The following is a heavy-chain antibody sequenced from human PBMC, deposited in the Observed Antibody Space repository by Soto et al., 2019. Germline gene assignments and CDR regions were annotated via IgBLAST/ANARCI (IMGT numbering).Heavy chain of an antibody. CDR1: GFTFTSSA. J-gene: IGHJ4*02. CDR2: IVVGSGNT. V-gene: IGHV1-58*02. D-gene: IGHD5-12*01. Sequence: GASVKVSCKASGFTFTSSAMQWVRQARGQRLEWIGWIVVGSGNTNYAQKFQERVTITRDMSTSTAYMELSSLRSEDTAVYYCAAVTKYSGYDIGRSLDYWGQGTLVTVSS. CDR3: AAVTKYSGYDIGRSLDY.